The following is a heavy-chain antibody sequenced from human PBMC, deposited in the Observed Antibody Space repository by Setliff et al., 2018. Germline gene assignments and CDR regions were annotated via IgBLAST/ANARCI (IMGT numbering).Heavy chain of an antibody. D-gene: IGHD2-2*01. V-gene: IGHV3-23*01. Sequence: GGSLRLSCAASGFTFNNYAMSWVRQAPGKGLEWVSAISGSGFSTYYTDSVKGRFTISRDNSKNTLYLQMNSLGAEDTAVYYCAKADIVVVPAAMAFDYWGQGTLVTVSS. J-gene: IGHJ4*02. CDR3: AKADIVVVPAAMAFDY. CDR2: ISGSGFST. CDR1: GFTFNNYA.